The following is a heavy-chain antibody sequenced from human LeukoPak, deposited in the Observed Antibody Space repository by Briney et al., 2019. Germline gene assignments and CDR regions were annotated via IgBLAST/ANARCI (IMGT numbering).Heavy chain of an antibody. CDR3: AKDRVAVARRGFDP. Sequence: GGSLRLSCAASGFTFSSYAMSWVRQSPGKGREWVSAISGSGGSTYYADSVKGRFTISRDNSKNTLYLQMNSLRAEDTDVYYCAKDRVAVARRGFDPWGQGTLVTVSS. CDR2: ISGSGGST. V-gene: IGHV3-23*01. CDR1: GFTFSSYA. D-gene: IGHD6-19*01. J-gene: IGHJ5*02.